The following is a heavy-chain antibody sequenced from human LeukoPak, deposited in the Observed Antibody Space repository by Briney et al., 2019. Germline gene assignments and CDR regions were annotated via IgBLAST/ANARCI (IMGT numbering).Heavy chain of an antibody. Sequence: SETLSLTCAVYGGSFSGYYWSWIRQPPGKGLGWIGEINHSGSTNYNPSLKSRVTISVDTSKNQFSLKLSSVTAADTAVYYCARSRGVSSGWTLDNWFDPWGQGTLVTVSS. CDR1: GGSFSGYY. J-gene: IGHJ5*02. D-gene: IGHD6-19*01. V-gene: IGHV4-34*01. CDR2: INHSGST. CDR3: ARSRGVSSGWTLDNWFDP.